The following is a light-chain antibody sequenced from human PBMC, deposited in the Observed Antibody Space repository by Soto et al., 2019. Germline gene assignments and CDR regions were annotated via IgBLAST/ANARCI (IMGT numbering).Light chain of an antibody. CDR3: QQYGSSGT. Sequence: EIVLTQSPGTLSLSPGERATLSCRASQSVSNNYLAWYQQKPGQAPRLLIYGASNRATGIPDRFSGSCSGTDFALTISRLEPEDFALYYFQQYGSSGTFGQGTKVEIK. CDR2: GAS. J-gene: IGKJ1*01. V-gene: IGKV3-20*01. CDR1: QSVSNNY.